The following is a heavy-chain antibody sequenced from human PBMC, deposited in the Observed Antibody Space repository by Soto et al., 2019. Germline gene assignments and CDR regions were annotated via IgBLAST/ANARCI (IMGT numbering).Heavy chain of an antibody. CDR1: GYSFTIYW. Sequence: GESLKISCKGSGYSFTIYWIGWVRQMPGKGLEWMGIIYPGDSDTRYSPSFQGQVTISADKSISTAYLQWSSLKASDTAMYYCARPIAAAGNYYGMDVWGQGTTVTVSS. J-gene: IGHJ6*02. CDR2: IYPGDSDT. V-gene: IGHV5-51*01. CDR3: ARPIAAAGNYYGMDV. D-gene: IGHD6-13*01.